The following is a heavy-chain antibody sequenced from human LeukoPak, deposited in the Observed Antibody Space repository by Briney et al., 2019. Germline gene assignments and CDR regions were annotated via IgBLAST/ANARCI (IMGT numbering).Heavy chain of an antibody. D-gene: IGHD6-13*01. CDR2: IYSGGST. J-gene: IGHJ4*02. CDR3: ARDNREQQLVPPTFDY. Sequence: GGSVRLSCAASGFTVSSNYMNWVRQAPGKGLEWVSVIYSGGSTYYADSVKGRFTISRENSKNTLYLQMNSLRAEDTAMYYCARDNREQQLVPPTFDYWGQGTLVTVSS. CDR1: GFTVSSNY. V-gene: IGHV3-53*01.